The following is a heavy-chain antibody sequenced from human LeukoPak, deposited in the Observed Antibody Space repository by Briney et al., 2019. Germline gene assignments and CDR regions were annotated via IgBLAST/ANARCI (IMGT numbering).Heavy chain of an antibody. D-gene: IGHD3-10*01. CDR3: VRGPYGSSISNWFDP. Sequence: PSETLSLTCTVSGGSISSYYWSWIRQPPGKGLEWTGYIYYSGSTNYNPSLKSRVTISVDTSKNQFSLKLRSVTAADTAVYYCVRGPYGSSISNWFDPWGQGMLVTVSS. J-gene: IGHJ5*02. CDR2: IYYSGST. V-gene: IGHV4-59*01. CDR1: GGSISSYY.